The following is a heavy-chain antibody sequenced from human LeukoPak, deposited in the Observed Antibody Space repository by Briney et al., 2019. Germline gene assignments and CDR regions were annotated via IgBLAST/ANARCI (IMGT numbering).Heavy chain of an antibody. V-gene: IGHV3-7*01. CDR2: IKQDGSEK. CDR3: ARDTGSYYDFWSGYCTAYYYYYMDV. J-gene: IGHJ6*03. CDR1: GFTFSSYW. D-gene: IGHD3-3*01. Sequence: PGGSPRLSCAASGFTFSSYWMSWVRQAPGKGLEWVANIKQDGSEKYYVDSVKGRFTISRDNAKNSLYLQMNSLRAEDTAVYYCARDTGSYYDFWSGYCTAYYYYYMDVWGKGTTVTVSS.